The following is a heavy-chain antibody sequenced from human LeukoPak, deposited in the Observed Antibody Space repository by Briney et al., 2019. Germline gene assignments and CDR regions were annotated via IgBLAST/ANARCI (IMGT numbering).Heavy chain of an antibody. J-gene: IGHJ4*02. V-gene: IGHV1-2*06. CDR3: ARDYCSSTSCLFDY. CDR1: GYSFSRFS. CDR2: TNPNSGDT. Sequence: ASVKVSCKASGYSFSRFSMNWVRQAPGQGLEWMGRTNPNSGDTNYAQKFQGRVTMTRDTSISTAYVELSRLRSDDTAVYYCARDYCSSTSCLFDYWGQGTLVTVSS. D-gene: IGHD2-2*01.